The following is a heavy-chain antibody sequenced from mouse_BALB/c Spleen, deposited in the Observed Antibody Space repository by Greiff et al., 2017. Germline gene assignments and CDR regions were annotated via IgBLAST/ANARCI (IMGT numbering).Heavy chain of an antibody. V-gene: IGHV7-3*02. Sequence: EVKLMESGGGLVQPGGSLRLSCATSGFTFTDYYMSWVRQPPGKALEWLGFIRNKANGYTTEYSASVKGRFTISRDNSQSILYLQMNTLRAEDSATYYCARGGAYYFDDWGQGTTLTVSS. CDR3: ARGGAYYFDD. CDR1: GFTFTDYY. J-gene: IGHJ2*01. CDR2: IRNKANGYTT.